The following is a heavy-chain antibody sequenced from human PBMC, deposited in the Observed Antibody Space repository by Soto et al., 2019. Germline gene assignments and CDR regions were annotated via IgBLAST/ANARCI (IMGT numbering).Heavy chain of an antibody. CDR2: LIPIFGAA. CDR1: GGTFTNYV. CDR3: ARGRSSANVAP. V-gene: IGHV1-69*01. Sequence: QVQLVQSGAEVMKPGSSVTVSCTISGGTFTNYVISWLRQAPGQGLEWMGGLIPIFGAANLAQKFQGRVTITADESTSTVNMELSSLTSEDTAVYYCARGRSSANVAPWGQGTLVTVSS. D-gene: IGHD6-6*01. J-gene: IGHJ5*02.